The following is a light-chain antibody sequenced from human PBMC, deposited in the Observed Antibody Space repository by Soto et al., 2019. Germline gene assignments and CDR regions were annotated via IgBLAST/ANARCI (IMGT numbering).Light chain of an antibody. V-gene: IGLV2-14*01. CDR2: EVN. J-gene: IGLJ1*01. Sequence: QSTLTQPASVSGSPGQSITISCTGAISDVGGYSYVSWYQQYPGKAPKLIIFEVNVRPSGVSDRFSGSKSGNTASLTISGLQAEDEADYFCSDTNTSALAVFGTGTKVTVL. CDR3: CSDTNTSALAV. CDR1: ISDVGGYSY.